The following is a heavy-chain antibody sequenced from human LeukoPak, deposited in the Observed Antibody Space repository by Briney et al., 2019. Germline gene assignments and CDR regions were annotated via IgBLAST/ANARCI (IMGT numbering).Heavy chain of an antibody. CDR1: GGSINSGDNY. V-gene: IGHV4-30-4*01. J-gene: IGHJ4*02. Sequence: SETLSLTCTVSGGSINSGDNYWSWIRQPPGKGLEWIGFIYYRGTTYYSPSLKSRVSISIDTSRNQFSLRLNSVTAADTAVYSCARIQGSSVYGWSHFDYWGQGILVTVSS. D-gene: IGHD6-13*01. CDR3: ARIQGSSVYGWSHFDY. CDR2: IYYRGTT.